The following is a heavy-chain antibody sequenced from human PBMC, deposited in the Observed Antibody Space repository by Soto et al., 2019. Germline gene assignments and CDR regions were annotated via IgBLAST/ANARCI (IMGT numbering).Heavy chain of an antibody. CDR2: IYYSGST. J-gene: IGHJ4*02. Sequence: SETLSLTCTVSGGSVSSSSCYWGWIRQPPGKGLEWIGSIYYSGSTYYNPSLKSRVTISVDRSKNQFSLKLSSVTAADTAVYYCARAGGLGAVAVDYWGQGTLVTVSS. D-gene: IGHD6-19*01. CDR1: GGSVSSSSCY. V-gene: IGHV4-39*07. CDR3: ARAGGLGAVAVDY.